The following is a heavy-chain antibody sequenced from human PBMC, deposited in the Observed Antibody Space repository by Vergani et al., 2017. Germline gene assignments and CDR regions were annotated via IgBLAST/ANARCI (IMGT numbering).Heavy chain of an antibody. CDR3: ARGRYCSSTSCSYYYYYYMDV. CDR2: VQNSGNT. D-gene: IGHD2-2*01. CDR1: GSVNSVTYY. V-gene: IGHV4-61*02. J-gene: IGHJ6*03. Sequence: QVRLQESGPGLVKPSQTLSLTCSVSGSVNSVTYYWHWMRQPAGKGLEWIGRVQNSGNTNYNASLTSRVTMSIDTSKNQFSLKLSSVTAADTAVYYCARGRYCSSTSCSYYYYYYMDVWGKGTTVTVSS.